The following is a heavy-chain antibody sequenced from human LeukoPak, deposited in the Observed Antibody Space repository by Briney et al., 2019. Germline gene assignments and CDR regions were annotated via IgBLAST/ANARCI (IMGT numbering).Heavy chain of an antibody. D-gene: IGHD3-3*01. Sequence: ASVKVSCKASGGTFSSYAISWARQAPGQGLEWMGGIIPIFGTANYAQKFQGRVTITADKSMSTAYMELSSLRSEDTAVYYCASRDRITIFGVVIRDAFDIWGQGTMVTVSS. J-gene: IGHJ3*02. CDR2: IIPIFGTA. CDR3: ASRDRITIFGVVIRDAFDI. CDR1: GGTFSSYA. V-gene: IGHV1-69*06.